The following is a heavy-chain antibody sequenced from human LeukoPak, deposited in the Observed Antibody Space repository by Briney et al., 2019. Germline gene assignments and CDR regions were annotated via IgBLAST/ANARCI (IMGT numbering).Heavy chain of an antibody. D-gene: IGHD2-15*01. CDR2: IKQDGSEK. CDR1: EFTFSTYW. V-gene: IGHV3-7*01. CDR3: ARHRSGGSQDDAFDI. J-gene: IGHJ3*02. Sequence: PGGSLRLSCAASEFTFSTYWMRWVRQAPGKGVEGVADIKQDGSEKYYVHSVKGGLTISRQKAKNSLFMQMKSLRAEDTAVYYCARHRSGGSQDDAFDIWGQGTMVTVSS.